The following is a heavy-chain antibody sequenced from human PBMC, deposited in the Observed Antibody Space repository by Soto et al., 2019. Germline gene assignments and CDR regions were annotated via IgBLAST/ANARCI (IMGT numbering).Heavy chain of an antibody. J-gene: IGHJ6*03. CDR2: IYSGGST. CDR3: ARDRYDFWSGYSPTYYMDV. CDR1: GFTGSSND. Sequence: AGGSLRLSCAASGFTGSSNDMSWVRQAPGKGLEWVSVIYSGGSTYYADSVKGRSTISRHNSKNTLYLQMNSLRAEDTAVYYCARDRYDFWSGYSPTYYMDVWGKGTTVTVSS. V-gene: IGHV3-53*04. D-gene: IGHD3-3*01.